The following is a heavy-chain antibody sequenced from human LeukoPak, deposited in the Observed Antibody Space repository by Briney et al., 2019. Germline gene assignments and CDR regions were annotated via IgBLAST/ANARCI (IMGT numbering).Heavy chain of an antibody. CDR3: SKAPTYYYDTSSINFDY. Sequence: GGSLRLPRAASGFTLNSYAMLWVSQAPGKALEWGSALRGSGRSTHYAEFVEGRFTTSRDNSKNTLYVAMKRLRAEHTPVYFWSKAPTYYYDTSSINFDYWGQGTLVTVSS. CDR2: LRGSGRST. J-gene: IGHJ4*02. D-gene: IGHD3-22*01. V-gene: IGHV3-23*01. CDR1: GFTLNSYA.